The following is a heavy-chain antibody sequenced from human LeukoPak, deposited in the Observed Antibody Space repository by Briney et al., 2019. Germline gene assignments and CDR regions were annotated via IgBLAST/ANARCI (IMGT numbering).Heavy chain of an antibody. D-gene: IGHD3-3*01. Sequence: GGSLRLSCAASGFTFSSYAMSWVRQAPGKGLEWVSAISGSGGSTYYADSVKGRFTISRDNSKNTLYLQMNSLRAEDTAVYYCAHTPTIWSGLSFDPWGQGTLVTVSS. J-gene: IGHJ5*02. V-gene: IGHV3-23*01. CDR3: AHTPTIWSGLSFDP. CDR1: GFTFSSYA. CDR2: ISGSGGST.